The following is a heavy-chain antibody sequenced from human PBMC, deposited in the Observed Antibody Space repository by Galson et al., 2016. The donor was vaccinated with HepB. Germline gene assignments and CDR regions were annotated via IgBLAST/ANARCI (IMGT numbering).Heavy chain of an antibody. CDR1: GFMFSSYW. J-gene: IGHJ6*02. V-gene: IGHV3-74*01. D-gene: IGHD6-6*01. CDR2: INTDGKST. CDR3: ARSTGQLAARPDYYYHGMDV. Sequence: SLRLSCAASGFMFSSYWMHWVRRAPGKGLVWVSRINTDGKSTSYADSVKGRVTISRDNAKNTLYLQMIRLRAEDTAVYYCARSTGQLAARPDYYYHGMDVWGQGTTVTVSS.